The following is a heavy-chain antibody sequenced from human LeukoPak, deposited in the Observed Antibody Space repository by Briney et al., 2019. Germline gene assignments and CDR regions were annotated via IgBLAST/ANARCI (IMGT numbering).Heavy chain of an antibody. CDR1: GFTFSSYG. CDR2: ISYDGSNK. D-gene: IGHD6-19*01. V-gene: IGHV3-30*18. Sequence: GRSLGLSCAASGFTFSSYGMHWVRQAPGKGLEWVAVISYDGSNKYYADSVKGRFTISRDNSKNTLYLQMNSLRAEDTAVYYCAKDEVPGIAVAKGAFDIWGQGTMVTVSS. CDR3: AKDEVPGIAVAKGAFDI. J-gene: IGHJ3*02.